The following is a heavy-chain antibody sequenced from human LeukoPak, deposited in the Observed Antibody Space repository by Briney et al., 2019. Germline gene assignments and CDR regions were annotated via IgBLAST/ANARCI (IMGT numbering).Heavy chain of an antibody. J-gene: IGHJ6*03. CDR2: ISSSSSYI. V-gene: IGHV3-21*01. D-gene: IGHD3-16*02. CDR3: ASGGDRDYMDV. CDR1: GFTFSSYS. Sequence: GGSLRLSCAASGFTFSSYSMNWVRQAPGKGLEWVSSISSSSSYIYYADSLKGRFTISRDSARNSLYLQMNSLRAEDMAVYYCASGGDRDYMDVWGKGTTVTVSS.